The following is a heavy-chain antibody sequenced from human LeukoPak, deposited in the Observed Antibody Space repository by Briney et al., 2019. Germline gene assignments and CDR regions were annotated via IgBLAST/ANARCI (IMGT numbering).Heavy chain of an antibody. CDR2: IIPIFGTA. Sequence: ASVKVSCKASGGTFSSYAISWVRQAPGQGLEWMGGIIPIFGTANYAQKFQGRVTITTDESTSTAYMELSSLRSEDTAVYYCARASAARPGRYYYYCMDVWGKGTTVTVSS. CDR1: GGTFSSYA. V-gene: IGHV1-69*05. D-gene: IGHD6-6*01. CDR3: ARASAARPGRYYYYCMDV. J-gene: IGHJ6*03.